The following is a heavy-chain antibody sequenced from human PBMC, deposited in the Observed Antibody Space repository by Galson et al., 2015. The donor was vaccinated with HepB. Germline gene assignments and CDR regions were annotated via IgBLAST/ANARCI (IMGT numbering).Heavy chain of an antibody. D-gene: IGHD3-22*01. CDR3: ARGQYYYDSDVQHFRQHFFDY. Sequence: SVKVSCKASGYAFTAYYIHWVRQAPGQGLEWMGWIDPSSEDSKSSQKFQGRVTMTRDTSVGTAYLELARLTSDDTAVYYCARGQYYYDSDVQHFRQHFFDYWGQGSLVTVSS. V-gene: IGHV1-2*02. CDR1: GYAFTAYY. J-gene: IGHJ4*02. CDR2: IDPSSEDS.